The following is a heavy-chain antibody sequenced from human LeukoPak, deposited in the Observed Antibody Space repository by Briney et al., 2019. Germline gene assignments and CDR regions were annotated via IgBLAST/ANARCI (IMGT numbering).Heavy chain of an antibody. CDR1: GFTFSSYG. CDR2: ISYDGSNK. CDR3: AKSGYYGSGSEPFDC. V-gene: IGHV3-30*18. J-gene: IGHJ4*02. D-gene: IGHD3-10*01. Sequence: QPGGSLRLSCAASGFTFSSYGMHWVRQAPGKGLEWVAVISYDGSNKYYADSVKGRFTISRDNSKNTLYLQMNSLRAEDTAVYYCAKSGYYGSGSEPFDCWGQGTLVTVSS.